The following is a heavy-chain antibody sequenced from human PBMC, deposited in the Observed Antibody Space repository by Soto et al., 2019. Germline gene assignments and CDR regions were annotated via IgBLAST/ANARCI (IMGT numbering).Heavy chain of an antibody. CDR2: FDPEDGET. D-gene: IGHD2-21*02. CDR3: ATDLAVTGYFDY. J-gene: IGHJ4*02. V-gene: IGHV1-24*01. CDR1: GYTLNELS. Sequence: GASVKVSCKVSGYTLNELSMHWVRQAPGKGLEWMGGFDPEDGETIYAQKFQGRVTMTEDTSTDTAYMELSSLRSEDTAVYYCATDLAVTGYFDYWGQGTLVTVSS.